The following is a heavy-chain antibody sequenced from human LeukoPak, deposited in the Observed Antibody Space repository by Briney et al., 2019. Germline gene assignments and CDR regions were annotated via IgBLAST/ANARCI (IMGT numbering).Heavy chain of an antibody. CDR2: ISSSGSTI. D-gene: IGHD3-22*01. V-gene: IGHV3-11*01. Sequence: PGGSLRLSCAASGFTFSDYYMSWIRQAPGKGLEWVSYISSSGSTIYYADSVKGRLTISRDNAKNSLYLQMNSLRAEDTAVYYCARRNGRYDSRSYFDYWGQGTLVTVSS. CDR3: ARRNGRYDSRSYFDY. CDR1: GFTFSDYY. J-gene: IGHJ4*02.